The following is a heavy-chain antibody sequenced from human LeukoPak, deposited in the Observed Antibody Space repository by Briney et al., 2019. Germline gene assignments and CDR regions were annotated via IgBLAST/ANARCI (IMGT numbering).Heavy chain of an antibody. CDR3: ARGRGYYYDSSGLAY. D-gene: IGHD3-22*01. CDR2: INHSGST. CDR1: GGSFSGYY. Sequence: SETLSLTCAVYGGSFSGYYWSWIRQPPGKGLEWIGEINHSGSTNYNPSLKSRVTISVDTSKNQFSLKLSSVTAADTAAYYCARGRGYYYDSSGLAYWGQGTLVTVSS. V-gene: IGHV4-34*01. J-gene: IGHJ4*02.